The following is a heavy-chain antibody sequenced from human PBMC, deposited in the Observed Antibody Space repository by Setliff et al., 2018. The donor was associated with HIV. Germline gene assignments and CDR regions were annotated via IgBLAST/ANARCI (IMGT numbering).Heavy chain of an antibody. Sequence: GGSLRLSCAASGFTFSSYAMSWVRQAPGKGLEWVSAISGSGGSTYYADSVKGRFTISRDNSKNTPYLQMNSLRAEDTAVYYCAKVQSYDSSGYYWVYFDYWGQGTLVTVSS. CDR1: GFTFSSYA. V-gene: IGHV3-23*01. D-gene: IGHD3-22*01. CDR2: ISGSGGST. J-gene: IGHJ4*02. CDR3: AKVQSYDSSGYYWVYFDY.